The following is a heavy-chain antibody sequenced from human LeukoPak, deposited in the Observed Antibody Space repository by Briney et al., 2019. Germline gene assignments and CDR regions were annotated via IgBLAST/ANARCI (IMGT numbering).Heavy chain of an antibody. Sequence: GGSLRLSCAASGFTFSSYWMYWVRQAPGRGPVWVSAINTNGRSTSYADAVRGRFTFSRDNAKNMLYLQMNSLRAEDTAVYYCPRDLIRGGQGTLVTVSS. CDR3: PRDLIR. CDR1: GFTFSSYW. V-gene: IGHV3-74*01. CDR2: INTNGRST. D-gene: IGHD2-21*01. J-gene: IGHJ4*02.